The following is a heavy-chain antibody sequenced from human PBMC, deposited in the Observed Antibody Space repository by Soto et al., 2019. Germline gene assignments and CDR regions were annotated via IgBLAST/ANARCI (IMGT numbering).Heavy chain of an antibody. Sequence: PGGSLRLSCAASGFTFSSYAMSWVRQAPGKGLEWVSAISGSGGSTYYADSVKGRFTISRDNSKNTLYLQMNSLRAEDTAVYYCAKDGTETLNYDFWSGYPFYDYYYYVDVWGKGTTVTVS. D-gene: IGHD3-3*01. CDR1: GFTFSSYA. J-gene: IGHJ6*03. V-gene: IGHV3-23*01. CDR3: AKDGTETLNYDFWSGYPFYDYYYYVDV. CDR2: ISGSGGST.